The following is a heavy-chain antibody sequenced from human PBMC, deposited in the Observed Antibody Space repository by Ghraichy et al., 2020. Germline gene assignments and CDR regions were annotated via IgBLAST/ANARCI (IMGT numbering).Heavy chain of an antibody. CDR2: IIPIFGTA. Sequence: SVKVSCKASGGTFSSYAISWVRQAPGQGLEWMGGIIPIFGTANYAQKFQGRVTITADESTSTAYMELSSLRSEDTAVYYCARHQWLVFGRPAYYYYGMDVWGQGTTVTVSS. CDR3: ARHQWLVFGRPAYYYYGMDV. D-gene: IGHD6-19*01. CDR1: GGTFSSYA. V-gene: IGHV1-69*13. J-gene: IGHJ6*02.